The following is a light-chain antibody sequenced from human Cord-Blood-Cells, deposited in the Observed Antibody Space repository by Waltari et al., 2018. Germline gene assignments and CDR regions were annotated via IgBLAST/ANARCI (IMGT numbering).Light chain of an antibody. Sequence: QAALIQPASVSGSPGQSTITSCPGTSSDLGGCTYVSWYQQHPGKAPKLRIYDVSNRPSGVSNRFSGSKSGNTASLTISGLQAEDEADYYCSSYTSSSTYVFGTGTKVTVL. V-gene: IGLV2-14*01. CDR3: SSYTSSSTYV. J-gene: IGLJ1*01. CDR1: SSDLGGCTY. CDR2: DVS.